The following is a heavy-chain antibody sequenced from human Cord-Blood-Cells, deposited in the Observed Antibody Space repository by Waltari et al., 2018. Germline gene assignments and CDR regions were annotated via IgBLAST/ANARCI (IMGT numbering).Heavy chain of an antibody. D-gene: IGHD1-20*01. CDR1: GGTFSSYA. J-gene: IGHJ3*02. V-gene: IGHV1-69*06. CDR3: AGGGGGDHNWDDAFDI. Sequence: QVQLVQSGAEVKKPGSSVKVSCKASGGTFSSYAISWVRQAPGQGLEWMGGTIPILGTANYAQKCEGRVTITADKSTSTAYMGLSSLRSEDTAVYYCAGGGGGDHNWDDAFDIWGQGTMVTVSS. CDR2: TIPILGTA.